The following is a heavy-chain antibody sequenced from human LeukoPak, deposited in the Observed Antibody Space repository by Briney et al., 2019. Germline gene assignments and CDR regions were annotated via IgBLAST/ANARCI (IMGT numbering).Heavy chain of an antibody. CDR1: GYTFTSYG. Sequence: ASVKVSCKASGYTFTSYGISWVRQAPGQGLEWMGLTNPSGGATSFAQKFRGRVTMTRDMSTGTVFMELSSLRSDDTAVYFCARNYYDTAGHFGYWGQGTLVTVSS. V-gene: IGHV1-46*01. CDR2: TNPSGGAT. D-gene: IGHD3-22*01. J-gene: IGHJ4*02. CDR3: ARNYYDTAGHFGY.